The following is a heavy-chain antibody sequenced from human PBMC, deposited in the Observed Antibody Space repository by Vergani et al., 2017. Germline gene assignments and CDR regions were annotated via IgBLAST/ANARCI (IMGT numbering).Heavy chain of an antibody. Sequence: QVQLQESGPGLVKPSQTLSLTCTVSGGSISSGSYYWSWIRQPPGKGLEWIGYIYYSGSTNYNPSLKSRVTISVDTSKNQFSLKLSSVTAADTAVYYCARNRAIFGVVINNWFDPWGQGTLVTVSS. CDR2: IYYSGST. D-gene: IGHD3-3*01. J-gene: IGHJ5*02. V-gene: IGHV4-61*01. CDR3: ARNRAIFGVVINNWFDP. CDR1: GGSISSGSYY.